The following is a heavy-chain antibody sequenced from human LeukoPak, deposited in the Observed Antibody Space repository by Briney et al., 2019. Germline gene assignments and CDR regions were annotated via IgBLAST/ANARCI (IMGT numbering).Heavy chain of an antibody. Sequence: SETLSLTCAVYAGSFSGYYWSWIRQPPGKGLEWIGEINHSGSTNYNPSLKSRVTISVDTSKNQFSLKLSSVTAADTAVYYCARVRIVRSTPQLGWFDPWGQGTLVTVSS. V-gene: IGHV4-34*01. D-gene: IGHD6-6*01. J-gene: IGHJ5*02. CDR1: AGSFSGYY. CDR2: INHSGST. CDR3: ARVRIVRSTPQLGWFDP.